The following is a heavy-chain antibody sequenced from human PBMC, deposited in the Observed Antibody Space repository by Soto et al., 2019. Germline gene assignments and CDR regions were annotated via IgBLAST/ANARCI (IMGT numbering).Heavy chain of an antibody. CDR1: GFTFSSYA. J-gene: IGHJ4*02. D-gene: IGHD5-18*01. CDR2: ISYDGSNK. V-gene: IGHV3-30-3*01. Sequence: PGGYLRLSCAASGFTFSSYAMHWVRQAPGKGLEWVAVISYDGSNKYYADSVKGRFTISRDNSKNTLYLQMNSLRAEDTAVYYYAKGGIQRWSYLFDYWGQGTLVTVSS. CDR3: AKGGIQRWSYLFDY.